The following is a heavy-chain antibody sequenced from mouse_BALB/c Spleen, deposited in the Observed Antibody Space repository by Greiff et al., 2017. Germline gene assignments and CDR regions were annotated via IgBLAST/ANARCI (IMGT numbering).Heavy chain of an antibody. CDR1: GFSLTGYG. J-gene: IGHJ1*01. CDR2: IWGDGST. V-gene: IGHV2-6-7*01. Sequence: VQRVESGPGLVAPSQSLSITCTVSGFSLTGYGVNWVRQPPGKGLEWLGMIWGDGSTDYNSALKSRLSISKDNSKSQVFLKMNSLQTDDTARYYCAREGATTAHSYWYFDVWGAGTTVTVSS. D-gene: IGHD1-2*01. CDR3: AREGATTAHSYWYFDV.